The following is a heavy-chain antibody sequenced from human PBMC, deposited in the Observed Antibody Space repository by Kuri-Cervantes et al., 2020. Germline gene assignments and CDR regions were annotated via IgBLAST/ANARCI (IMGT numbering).Heavy chain of an antibody. Sequence: SETLSLTCTVSGGSISSYYWSWTRQPPGKGLEWIGSIYHSGSTYYNPSLKSRVTISVDTSKNQFSLKLSSVTASDTAVYYCAREVGSGGSCYSDYWGQGTLVTVSS. CDR2: IYHSGST. CDR3: AREVGSGGSCYSDY. CDR1: GGSISSYY. V-gene: IGHV4-38-2*02. J-gene: IGHJ4*02. D-gene: IGHD2-15*01.